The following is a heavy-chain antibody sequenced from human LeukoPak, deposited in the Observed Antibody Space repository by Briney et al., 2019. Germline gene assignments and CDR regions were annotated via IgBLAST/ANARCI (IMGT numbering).Heavy chain of an antibody. CDR1: GGSISSSSYY. J-gene: IGHJ3*02. CDR3: ARVGLPYYDLRAAFDI. Sequence: SETLSLTCTVSGGSISSSSYYWGWIRQPPGKGLEWIGSIYHSGSTYYNPSLKSRVTISVDTSKNQFSLKLSSVTAADTAVYYCARVGLPYYDLRAAFDIWGQGTMVTVSS. D-gene: IGHD3-22*01. CDR2: IYHSGST. V-gene: IGHV4-39*07.